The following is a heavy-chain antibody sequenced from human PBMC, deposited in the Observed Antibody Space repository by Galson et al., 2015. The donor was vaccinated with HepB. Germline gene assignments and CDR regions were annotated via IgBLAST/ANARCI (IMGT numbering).Heavy chain of an antibody. CDR3: TTGAAKRYFQH. CDR1: GFTFSNAW. CDR2: IKSKTDGGTT. J-gene: IGHJ1*01. V-gene: IGHV3-15*01. Sequence: SLRLSCAASGFTFSNAWMSWVRQAPGKGLEWVGRIKSKTDGGTTDYAAPVKGRFTISRDDSKNTLYLQMNSLKTEDTAVYYCTTGAAKRYFQHWGQGTLVTVSS. D-gene: IGHD2-15*01.